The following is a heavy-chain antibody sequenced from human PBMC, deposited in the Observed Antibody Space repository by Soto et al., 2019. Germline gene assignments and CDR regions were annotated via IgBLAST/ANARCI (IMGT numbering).Heavy chain of an antibody. CDR2: IIPVFGTP. J-gene: IGHJ6*02. V-gene: IGHV1-69*13. D-gene: IGHD2-2*01. CDR1: GGTFTNYA. CDR3: ARERSVGYCIATTCPNPFYYYAMDV. Sequence: SVQVSCKASGGTFTNYAFSWLRQAPGQGLEWMGGIIPVFGTPDYAQKFQGRVTITADESTRTASMELSSLRSDDTAVYYCARERSVGYCIATTCPNPFYYYAMDVWGQGTTVTVSS.